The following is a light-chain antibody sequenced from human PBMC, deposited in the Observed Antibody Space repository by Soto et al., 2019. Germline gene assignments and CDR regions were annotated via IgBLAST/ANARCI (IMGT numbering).Light chain of an antibody. CDR1: QTISSG. CDR3: QQYNNWPPIT. Sequence: EIVMTQSPATLSASPGERVTLPCRASQTISSGLAWYQQKPGQAPKLLIYGASTRATGIPARFSGSGSGTVFTLTITSLQSEDFAVYYCQQYNNWPPITFGPGTRLDIK. V-gene: IGKV3-15*01. J-gene: IGKJ5*01. CDR2: GAS.